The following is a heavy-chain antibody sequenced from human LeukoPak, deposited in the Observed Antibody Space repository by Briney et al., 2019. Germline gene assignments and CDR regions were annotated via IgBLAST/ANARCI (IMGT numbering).Heavy chain of an antibody. CDR3: ARDSDYYDSSGYKPTIFDY. V-gene: IGHV3-48*04. J-gene: IGHJ4*02. CDR2: ISSSSSTI. Sequence: GGSLRLSCAASGFTFSSYSMNWVRQAPGKGLEWVSYISSSSSTIYYADSVKGRFTISRDNAKNSLYLQMNSLRAEDTAVYYCARDSDYYDSSGYKPTIFDYWGQGTLVTVSS. D-gene: IGHD3-22*01. CDR1: GFTFSSYS.